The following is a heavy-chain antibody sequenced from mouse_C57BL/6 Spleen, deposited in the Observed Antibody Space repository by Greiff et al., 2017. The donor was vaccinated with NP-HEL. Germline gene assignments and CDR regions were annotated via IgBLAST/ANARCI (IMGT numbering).Heavy chain of an antibody. Sequence: VKLVESGPGLVQPSQSLSITCTVSGFSLTSYGVHWVRQSPGKGLEWLGVIWSGGSTDYNAAFISRLSISKDNSKSQVFFKMNSLQADDTAIYYCARNNDYGWFAYWGQGTLVTVSA. V-gene: IGHV2-2*01. CDR2: IWSGGST. D-gene: IGHD2-4*01. J-gene: IGHJ3*01. CDR3: ARNNDYGWFAY. CDR1: GFSLTSYG.